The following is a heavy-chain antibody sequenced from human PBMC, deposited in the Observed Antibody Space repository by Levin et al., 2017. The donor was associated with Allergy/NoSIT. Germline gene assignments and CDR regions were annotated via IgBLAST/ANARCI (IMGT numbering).Heavy chain of an antibody. Sequence: SQTLSLTCTVSGGSISGGGYHWTWIRQHPEKGLEWIGYIYYIGTTFYNPSLKSRLMISVDTSKNQFSLNVSSVTAADTAVYYCAREDGSTFDFWGQGALVTVAS. J-gene: IGHJ4*02. CDR3: AREDGSTFDF. CDR2: IYYIGTT. CDR1: GGSISGGGYH. V-gene: IGHV4-31*02. D-gene: IGHD2-2*03.